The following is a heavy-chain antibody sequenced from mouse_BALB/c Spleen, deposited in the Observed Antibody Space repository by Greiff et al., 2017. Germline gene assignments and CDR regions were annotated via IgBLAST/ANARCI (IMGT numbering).Heavy chain of an antibody. Sequence: VQLQQPGAELVKPGASVKLSCKASGYTFTSYWMHWVKQRPGQGLEWIGEINPSNGRTNYNEKFKSKATLTVDKSSSTAYMQLSSLTSEDSAVYYCAGGNWDWGQGTLVTVSA. CDR3: AGGNWD. CDR1: GYTFTSYW. CDR2: INPSNGRT. D-gene: IGHD4-1*01. J-gene: IGHJ3*01. V-gene: IGHV1S81*02.